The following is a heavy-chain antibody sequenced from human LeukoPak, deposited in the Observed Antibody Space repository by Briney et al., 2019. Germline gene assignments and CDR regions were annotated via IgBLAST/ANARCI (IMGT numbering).Heavy chain of an antibody. D-gene: IGHD3-10*01. CDR3: ARGSLTYYYGSGSWPNYYYYGMDV. CDR1: GGSFSGYY. J-gene: IGHJ6*02. Sequence: SETLSLTCAVYGGSFSGYYWSWIRQPPGKGLEWIGEINQSGSTNYNPSLKSRVTISVDTSKNQFSLKLSSVTAADTAVYYCARGSLTYYYGSGSWPNYYYYGMDVWGQGTTVTVSS. CDR2: INQSGST. V-gene: IGHV4-34*01.